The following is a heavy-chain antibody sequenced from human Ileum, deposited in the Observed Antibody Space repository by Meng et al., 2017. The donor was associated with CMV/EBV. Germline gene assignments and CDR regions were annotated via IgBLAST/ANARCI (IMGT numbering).Heavy chain of an antibody. CDR1: GFTFSSYS. V-gene: IGHV3-21*01. Sequence: GGSLRLSCAASGFTFSSYSMNWVRQAPGKGLEWVSSISSSSSYIYYADSVKGRFTISRDNTQNSLFLQMNSLRAEDTAVYYCARRSPYGSGSYFAYWGQGTLVTVSS. CDR3: ARRSPYGSGSYFAY. J-gene: IGHJ4*02. CDR2: ISSSSSYI. D-gene: IGHD3-10*01.